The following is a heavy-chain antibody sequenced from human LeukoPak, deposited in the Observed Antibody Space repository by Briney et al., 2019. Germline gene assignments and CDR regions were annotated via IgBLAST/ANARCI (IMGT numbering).Heavy chain of an antibody. CDR3: AEDQDYDILTGYDAFDI. J-gene: IGHJ3*02. V-gene: IGHV3-21*01. CDR2: ISSSSSYI. Sequence: GGSLRLSCAASGFTFSSYSMNWVRQAPGKGLEWVSSISSSSSYIYYADSVKGRFTISRDNAKNSLYLQINSLRAEDTAVYYCAEDQDYDILTGYDAFDIWGQGTMVTVSS. CDR1: GFTFSSYS. D-gene: IGHD3-9*01.